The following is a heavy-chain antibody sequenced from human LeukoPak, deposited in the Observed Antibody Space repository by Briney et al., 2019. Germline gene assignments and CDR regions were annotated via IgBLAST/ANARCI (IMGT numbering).Heavy chain of an antibody. CDR3: AKAAPYFYGSVTYDWFES. D-gene: IGHD3-10*01. V-gene: IGHV3-74*01. CDR2: IESNGLT. Sequence: GGSLRLSCEASGFTFSSYWMHWVRQIPGKVLMWVSRIESNGLTLYADSVRDRFTISRDNGKNTIYLQMNGLRVDDTAIYYCAKAAPYFYGSVTYDWFESWGQGTLVTVSS. CDR1: GFTFSSYW. J-gene: IGHJ5*01.